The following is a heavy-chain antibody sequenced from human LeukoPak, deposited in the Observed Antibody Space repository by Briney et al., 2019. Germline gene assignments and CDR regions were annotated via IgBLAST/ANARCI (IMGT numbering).Heavy chain of an antibody. J-gene: IGHJ6*03. D-gene: IGHD2-21*02. CDR2: ISGSGGST. V-gene: IGHV3-23*01. CDR1: GFTFSSYA. Sequence: GGSLRLSCAASGFTFSSYAMSWVRQAPGKGLEWVSAISGSGGSTYYADSVKGRFTISRDNSKNTLYLQMNSLRAEDTAVYYCAKDREAYCGGDCYDYYYMDVWGKGTTVTVSS. CDR3: AKDREAYCGGDCYDYYYMDV.